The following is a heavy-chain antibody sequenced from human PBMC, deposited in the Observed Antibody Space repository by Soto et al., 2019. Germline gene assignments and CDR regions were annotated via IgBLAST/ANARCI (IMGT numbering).Heavy chain of an antibody. D-gene: IGHD3-16*01. CDR1: GGSISSDDYY. CDR2: IYHRGGS. J-gene: IGHJ5*02. V-gene: IGHV4-30-4*01. Sequence: QVQLQESGPGLVKPSQTLSLTCNVSGGSISSDDYYWSWIRQPPGKGLEWIGYIYHRGGSYYNPILMARVTISIDPSKNQLSLKLSSVTAADTAVYYCARTSPSVSGTWFDPWGQGTLVTVSS. CDR3: ARTSPSVSGTWFDP.